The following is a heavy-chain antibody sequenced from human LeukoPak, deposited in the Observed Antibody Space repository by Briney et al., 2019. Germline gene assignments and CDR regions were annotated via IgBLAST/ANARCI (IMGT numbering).Heavy chain of an antibody. CDR2: MSSSGNTT. CDR3: AKEGAGVCTITSCPGSAFDI. J-gene: IGHJ3*02. CDR1: GFTFSHYA. D-gene: IGHD2-2*01. V-gene: IGHV3-23*01. Sequence: GGSLRLSCAASGFTFSHYAIYWVRQAPGKGLEWVSGMSSSGNTTYYADSVKGRFTMSRDNSKNTPYLQMNSLRVEDTAMYYCAKEGAGVCTITSCPGSAFDIWGQGTMITVSS.